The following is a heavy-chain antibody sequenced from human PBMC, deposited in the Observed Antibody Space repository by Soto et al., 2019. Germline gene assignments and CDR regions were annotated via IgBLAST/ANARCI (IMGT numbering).Heavy chain of an antibody. CDR3: AKDFPYSGSYYAFDI. J-gene: IGHJ3*02. CDR1: GFTFSSYA. V-gene: IGHV3-23*01. CDR2: ISGSGGST. Sequence: GGSLRLSCAASGFTFSSYAMSWVRQAPGKGLEWVSDISGSGGSTYYADTVKGRFTISRDNSKNTLYLQMNSLSAEDTAVYYCAKDFPYSGSYYAFDIWGQGTMVTVSS. D-gene: IGHD1-26*01.